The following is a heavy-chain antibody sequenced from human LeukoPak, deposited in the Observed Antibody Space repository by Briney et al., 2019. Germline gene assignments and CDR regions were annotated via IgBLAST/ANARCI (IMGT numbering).Heavy chain of an antibody. J-gene: IGHJ4*02. CDR2: IWYDGTNK. V-gene: IGHV3-30*02. Sequence: GRYLRLSCEASGVTVRNYGMHWVRQAPGKGLEWLYSIWYDGTNKYYADSVKGRFTISRDDSKNTLYLQMDSLGVDDTAVYFCAKDNGAYCGFSTGHGGTDNWGQGTLVTVSS. D-gene: IGHD3-3*01. CDR1: GVTVRNYG. CDR3: AKDNGAYCGFSTGHGGTDN.